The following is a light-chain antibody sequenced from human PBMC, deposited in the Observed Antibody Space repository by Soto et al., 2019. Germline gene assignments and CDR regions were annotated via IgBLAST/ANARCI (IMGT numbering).Light chain of an antibody. V-gene: IGLV2-11*01. CDR2: DVS. Sequence: QSALTQPRSVSRSPGQSVTISSTGTSTDVGGYNYVSWYQQHPGKVPKLMLYDVSKRPSGVPDRFSGSKSGNTASLTISGLQAEDEADYYCCSYAGRDTLYVFGSGTKVTVL. J-gene: IGLJ1*01. CDR1: STDVGGYNY. CDR3: CSYAGRDTLYV.